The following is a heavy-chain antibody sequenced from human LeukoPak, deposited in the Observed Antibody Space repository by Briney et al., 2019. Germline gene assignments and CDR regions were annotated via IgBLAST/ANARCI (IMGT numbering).Heavy chain of an antibody. Sequence: GGSLRLSCAASGFTFSSYAMSWVRQAPGKGLEWVSAISGSGGSTYYADSVKGRFTISRDNSKNTLYLQTNSLRAEDTAVYYCAKDRSIILWFGELLGYWGQGTLVTVSS. J-gene: IGHJ4*02. CDR2: ISGSGGST. V-gene: IGHV3-23*01. CDR1: GFTFSSYA. D-gene: IGHD3-10*01. CDR3: AKDRSIILWFGELLGY.